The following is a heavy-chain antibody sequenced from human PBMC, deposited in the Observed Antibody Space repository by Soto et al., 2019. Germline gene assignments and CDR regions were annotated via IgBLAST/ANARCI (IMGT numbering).Heavy chain of an antibody. CDR3: ARGVGMMATITQGAFDI. Sequence: SETLSLTCTVSGGSISSGGYYWSWIRQHPGKGLEWIGYIYYSGSTYYTPSLKSRVTISVDTSKNQFSLKLSSVTAADPAVYYWARGVGMMATITQGAFDIWGQGTMVTVSS. J-gene: IGHJ3*02. D-gene: IGHD5-12*01. V-gene: IGHV4-31*03. CDR1: GGSISSGGYY. CDR2: IYYSGST.